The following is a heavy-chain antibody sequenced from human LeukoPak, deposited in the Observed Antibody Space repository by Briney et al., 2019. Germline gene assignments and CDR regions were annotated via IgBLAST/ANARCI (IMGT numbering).Heavy chain of an antibody. CDR3: ASYDSSGYYLAPFDY. J-gene: IGHJ4*02. CDR2: IIPIFGTA. CDR1: GGTFSSYA. Sequence: SVKVSCKASGGTFSSYAISWVRQAPGQGLEWMGGIIPIFGTANYAQKFQGRVTITADKSTSTAYMELSSLRSEDTAVYYCASYDSSGYYLAPFDYWGQGTLVTVSS. D-gene: IGHD3-22*01. V-gene: IGHV1-69*06.